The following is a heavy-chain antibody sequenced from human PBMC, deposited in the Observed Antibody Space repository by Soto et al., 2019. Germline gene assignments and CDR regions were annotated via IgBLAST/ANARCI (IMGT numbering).Heavy chain of an antibody. J-gene: IGHJ4*02. CDR2: IHSSGST. CDR1: GGSISSGSFY. D-gene: IGHD3-22*01. CDR3: AREDRNYHDRSGYFL. Sequence: QVQLQEAGPGLVKPSQTLSLTCTVSGGSISSGSFYWTWIRHHPGKGLEWIGNIHSSGSTYYNPSLKSRVSMAVDTSKNHLSLQLSSVTAADTAMYFCAREDRNYHDRSGYFLWGQGTLVTVSS. V-gene: IGHV4-31*03.